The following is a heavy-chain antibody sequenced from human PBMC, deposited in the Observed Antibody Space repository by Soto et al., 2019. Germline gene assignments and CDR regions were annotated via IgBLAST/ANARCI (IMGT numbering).Heavy chain of an antibody. V-gene: IGHV4-31*03. CDR3: ARGSRDTAFVLPRFDF. D-gene: IGHD5-18*01. CDR1: GGSFNSDGYY. Sequence: QVQLQESGPGLVKPSQTLSLTCTGSGGSFNSDGYYWSWIRQHPEKGLEWIGYLYSSGTTYYNPSLRSRISISMDTSNTQLSLEWTSVTAADTAVYFCARGSRDTAFVLPRFDFWGQGTLVTVSS. CDR2: LYSSGTT. J-gene: IGHJ4*02.